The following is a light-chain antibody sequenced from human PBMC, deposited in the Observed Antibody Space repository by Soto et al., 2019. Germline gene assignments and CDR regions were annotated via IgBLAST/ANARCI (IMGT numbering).Light chain of an antibody. CDR3: QQADTFPIT. Sequence: DIQLTQSPSSVSASVGDRVTISCQASQGISRSLAWYQQKPGKAPKLLIYAASSLQSGVPSRFSGSGFGTDFTLTISSLQPEDSALYYCQQADTFPITSGQGTRLEIK. V-gene: IGKV1D-12*01. J-gene: IGKJ5*01. CDR2: AAS. CDR1: QGISRS.